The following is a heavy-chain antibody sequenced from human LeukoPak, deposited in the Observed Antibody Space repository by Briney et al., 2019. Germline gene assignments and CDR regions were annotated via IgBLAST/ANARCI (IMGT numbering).Heavy chain of an antibody. CDR3: ARDASDYWFFDL. V-gene: IGHV3-48*03. J-gene: IGHJ2*01. Sequence: GGSLRLSCAASGFTFSSYEMNWVRQAPGKGLEWVSYISSSGSTIYYADSLEGRFTISRDNAKNSLYLQMNSLRAEDTALYYCARDASDYWFFDLWGRGTLVTVSS. D-gene: IGHD3-3*01. CDR1: GFTFSSYE. CDR2: ISSSGSTI.